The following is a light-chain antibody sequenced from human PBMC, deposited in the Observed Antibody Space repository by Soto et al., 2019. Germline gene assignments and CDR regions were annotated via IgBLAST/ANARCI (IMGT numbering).Light chain of an antibody. CDR3: QQYGSSPGT. CDR1: QSVSSSY. J-gene: IGKJ4*01. V-gene: IGKV3-20*01. CDR2: GAS. Sequence: EIVLTQSPGTLSLSPGERATLSCRASQSVSSSYLAWYQQKPGQAPRLLIYGASSRATGIPDRFSGSGSGTDFTLTISRLEPEDCAVYYCQQYGSSPGTFGGGTKVEIK.